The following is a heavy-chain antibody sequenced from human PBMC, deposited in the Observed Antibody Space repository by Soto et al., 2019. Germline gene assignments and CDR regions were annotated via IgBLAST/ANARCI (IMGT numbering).Heavy chain of an antibody. CDR1: GGSFSGYY. V-gene: IGHV4-34*01. J-gene: IGHJ6*02. Sequence: SETLSLTCAVYGGSFSGYYWSWIRQPPGKGLEWIGEINHSGSTNYNPSLKSRVTISLDTSKNQFSRKLSSVTAADTAVYYCANLPGGIAAAGGDGYYYYYGMDVWGQGTTVTVSS. D-gene: IGHD6-13*01. CDR3: ANLPGGIAAAGGDGYYYYYGMDV. CDR2: INHSGST.